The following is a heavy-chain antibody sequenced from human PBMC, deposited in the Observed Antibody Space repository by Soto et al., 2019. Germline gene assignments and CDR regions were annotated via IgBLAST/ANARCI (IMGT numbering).Heavy chain of an antibody. D-gene: IGHD2-8*01. Sequence: QVQLVQSGAEVKKPGASVKVSCKASGYTFTTYGISWVRQAPGQGLEWRGWISTYIGNTIYAQNLQGRVTVTTDTSTNTAYMELGSLRSDDSAVYYCVRDELDCTRGVCYTAYYFDYWGQGTLVTVSS. CDR2: ISTYIGNT. V-gene: IGHV1-18*04. CDR3: VRDELDCTRGVCYTAYYFDY. CDR1: GYTFTTYG. J-gene: IGHJ4*02.